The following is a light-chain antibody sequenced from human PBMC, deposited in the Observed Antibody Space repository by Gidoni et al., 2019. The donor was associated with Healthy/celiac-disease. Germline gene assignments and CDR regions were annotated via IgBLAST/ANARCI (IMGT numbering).Light chain of an antibody. CDR3: QQRSSWPST. CDR1: QRVSSY. Sequence: ELALTQSPATLSLSLGERATPSCRASQRVSSYLAWYQQKPGQAPRLLIYDASNRANGIPARFSGSGSGTDFTITISSLEPEDFAVYYCQQRSSWPSTFGGGTKVEIK. CDR2: DAS. J-gene: IGKJ4*01. V-gene: IGKV3-11*01.